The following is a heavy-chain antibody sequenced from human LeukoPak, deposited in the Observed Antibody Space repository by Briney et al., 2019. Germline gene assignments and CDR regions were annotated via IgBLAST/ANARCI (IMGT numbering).Heavy chain of an antibody. CDR3: AKDASSPRELYYMDV. Sequence: PGGSLRLCYAASGFNLSSYAMSWVGQDPGMGLDSFSVISGSGGSTYYADSVKGRFTISRDNSKNTLYLQMNSLRAEDTAVYYCAKDASSPRELYYMDVWGKGTTVTVSS. CDR1: GFNLSSYA. V-gene: IGHV3-23*01. D-gene: IGHD1-26*01. CDR2: ISGSGGST. J-gene: IGHJ6*03.